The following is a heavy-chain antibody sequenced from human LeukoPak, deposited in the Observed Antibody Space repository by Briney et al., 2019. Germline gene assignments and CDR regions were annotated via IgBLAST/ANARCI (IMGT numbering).Heavy chain of an antibody. Sequence: ASVKVSCKASGGTFSSYAISWVRQAPGQGLEWMGWMSPNSGDTGYAQKFQGRVTMTSDSSISTAYMELSSLRSEDTAIYYCVRTPPNWGFDYWGQGTLVTVSS. CDR3: VRTPPNWGFDY. CDR2: MSPNSGDT. J-gene: IGHJ4*02. CDR1: GGTFSSYA. D-gene: IGHD7-27*01. V-gene: IGHV1-8*02.